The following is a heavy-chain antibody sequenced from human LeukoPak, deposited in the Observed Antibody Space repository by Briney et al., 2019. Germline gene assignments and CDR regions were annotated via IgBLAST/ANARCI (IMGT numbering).Heavy chain of an antibody. CDR2: ISGSGGST. J-gene: IGHJ3*02. CDR3: ARDPAMAWGAFDI. Sequence: GGSLRLSCAASGFTFSSYAMNWVRQAPGKGLEWVSAISGSGGSTYYADSVKGRFAISRDNAKNSLYLQMNSLRAEDTAVYYCARDPAMAWGAFDIWGQGTMVTVSS. V-gene: IGHV3-23*01. D-gene: IGHD5-18*01. CDR1: GFTFSSYA.